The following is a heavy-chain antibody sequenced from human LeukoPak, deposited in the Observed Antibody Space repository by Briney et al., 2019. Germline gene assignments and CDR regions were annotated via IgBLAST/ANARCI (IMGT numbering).Heavy chain of an antibody. J-gene: IGHJ3*02. CDR2: INHSGST. CDR1: GGSFSGYY. V-gene: IGHV4-34*01. D-gene: IGHD6-13*01. Sequence: SETLSLTCAVYGGSFSGYYWSWIRLPPGKGLEWIGEINHSGSTNYNPSLKSRVTISVDTSKNQFSLKLSSVTAADTAVYYCARVSLLVRLSHAFDIWGQGTMVTVSS. CDR3: ARVSLLVRLSHAFDI.